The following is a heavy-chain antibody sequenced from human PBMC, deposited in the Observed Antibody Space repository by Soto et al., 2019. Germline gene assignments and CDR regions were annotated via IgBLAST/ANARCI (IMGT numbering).Heavy chain of an antibody. CDR1: GGSISSSSYY. V-gene: IGHV4-39*01. CDR3: ARQYYGSGSYYSPPGVY. CDR2: IYYSGST. D-gene: IGHD3-10*01. Sequence: NPSETLSLTCTVSGGSISSSSYYWGWIRQPPGKGLEWIGSIYYSGSTYYNPSLKSRVTISVDTSKNQFSLKLSSVTAADTAVYYCARQYYGSGSYYSPPGVYWGQGTLVTVSS. J-gene: IGHJ4*02.